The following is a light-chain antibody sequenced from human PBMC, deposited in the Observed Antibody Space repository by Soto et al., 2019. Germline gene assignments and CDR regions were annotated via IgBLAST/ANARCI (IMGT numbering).Light chain of an antibody. CDR2: DAS. V-gene: IGKV1-5*01. Sequence: DIQMSQSPSTLSASVGDSVTITCRASQNIRNLLAWYQQKPGKAPNPLIYDASSLKSGVPSRFSGSGSGTEFTLTISSLQPDDFATYYCQQYNSYSEAFGQGTKVDI. J-gene: IGKJ1*01. CDR1: QNIRNL. CDR3: QQYNSYSEA.